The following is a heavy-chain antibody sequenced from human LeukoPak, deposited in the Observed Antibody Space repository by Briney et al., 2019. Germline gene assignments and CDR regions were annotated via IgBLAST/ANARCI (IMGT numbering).Heavy chain of an antibody. CDR1: GFTFDGYA. J-gene: IGHJ4*02. CDR2: ISWNSGSI. D-gene: IGHD5-12*01. CDR3: AKAIGPDSGYGGGDFDY. Sequence: PGGSLRLSCAASGFTFDGYAMHWVRQAPGKGLEWVSGISWNSGSIGYADSVKGRFTISRDNAKNSLYLQMNSLRAEDTALYYCAKAIGPDSGYGGGDFDYWGQGTLVTVSS. V-gene: IGHV3-9*01.